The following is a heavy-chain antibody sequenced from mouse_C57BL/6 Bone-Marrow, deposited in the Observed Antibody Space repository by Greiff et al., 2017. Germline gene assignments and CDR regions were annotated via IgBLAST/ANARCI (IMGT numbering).Heavy chain of an antibody. CDR2: INPDSSTI. Sequence: EVKLQESGGGLVQPGGSLKLSCAASGIDFSRYWMSWVRRAPGKGLEWIGEINPDSSTINYAPSLKDKFIISRDNAKNTLYLQMSKVRSEDTALYYCARPVLITTVPWYFDVWGTGTTVTVSS. V-gene: IGHV4-1*01. J-gene: IGHJ1*03. D-gene: IGHD1-1*01. CDR1: GIDFSRYW. CDR3: ARPVLITTVPWYFDV.